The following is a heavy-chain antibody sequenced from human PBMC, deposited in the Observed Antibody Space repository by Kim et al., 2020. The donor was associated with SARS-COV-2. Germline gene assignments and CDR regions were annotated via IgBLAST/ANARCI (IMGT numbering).Heavy chain of an antibody. V-gene: IGHV1-46*01. CDR1: GYTFTTYY. CDR2: INPTGGGT. D-gene: IGHD4-4*01. J-gene: IGHJ3*02. Sequence: ASVKVSCKASGYTFTTYYLHWVRQAPGQGLEWMGIINPTGGGTNYAQKFQGRVTMTRDTSTTTVHMELSSLRSEDTAVYYCARDRSAYSHDAFVIWGEGTMGTVS. CDR3: ARDRSAYSHDAFVI.